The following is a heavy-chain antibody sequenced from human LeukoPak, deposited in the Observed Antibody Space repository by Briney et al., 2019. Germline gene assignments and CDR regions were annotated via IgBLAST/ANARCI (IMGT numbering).Heavy chain of an antibody. J-gene: IGHJ4*02. CDR1: GFNFDDYT. CDR2: ISWDSTNT. D-gene: IGHD3-16*01. Sequence: GGSLRLSCAASGFNFDDYTMHWVRQTPGKSLEWVSLISWDSTNTYYADSVKGRFTISRDNNKNSLYLQMSSLRTEDTALYYCAEEGGKIYFDYWGQGTLVTVSS. V-gene: IGHV3-43*01. CDR3: AEEGGKIYFDY.